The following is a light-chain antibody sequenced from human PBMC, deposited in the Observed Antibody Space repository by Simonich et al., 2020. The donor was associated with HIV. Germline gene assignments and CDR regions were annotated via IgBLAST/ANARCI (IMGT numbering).Light chain of an antibody. J-gene: IGKJ4*02. CDR3: QKYNSVPLT. CDR2: KAS. Sequence: DIQMTQSPSTLSASVGDRVTITCRASQSISSWLAWYQQKPGKAPKLLIYKASSLESGVPSRFSVSGSGTEFTLTISSLQPDDFAAYYCQKYNSVPLTFGGGTKVEIK. CDR1: QSISSW. V-gene: IGKV1-5*03.